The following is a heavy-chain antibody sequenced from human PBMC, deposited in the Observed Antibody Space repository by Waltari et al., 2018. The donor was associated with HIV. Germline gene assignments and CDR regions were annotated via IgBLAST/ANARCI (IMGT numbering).Heavy chain of an antibody. J-gene: IGHJ4*02. CDR2: ISAYASGT. V-gene: IGHV3-23*01. Sequence: EVQLLESGGGLVQPGGSLTLSCTASGFTFSTCAMSWVRQAPGKGLEWVAGISAYASGTYFIDSVRGRFTISRDNSRNTLTLQMNTLRAEDTAKYYCARSRDYINSGSDHWGQGTLVTVSS. CDR1: GFTFSTCA. CDR3: ARSRDYINSGSDH. D-gene: IGHD4-4*01.